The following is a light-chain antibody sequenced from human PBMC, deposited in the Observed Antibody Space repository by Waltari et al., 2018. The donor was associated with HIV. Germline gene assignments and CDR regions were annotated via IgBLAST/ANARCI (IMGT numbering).Light chain of an antibody. Sequence: QSALTQPASVSGSPGQSITISCTGTSSDAGLYSFVSWYQQHPGKAPRLMIYDVSNRPSGVSNRFSGSKSGDTASLTISGLQAEDEADYYCSSYTSSSIRVFGTGNKVTVL. V-gene: IGLV2-14*03. CDR2: DVS. J-gene: IGLJ1*01. CDR1: SSDAGLYSF. CDR3: SSYTSSSIRV.